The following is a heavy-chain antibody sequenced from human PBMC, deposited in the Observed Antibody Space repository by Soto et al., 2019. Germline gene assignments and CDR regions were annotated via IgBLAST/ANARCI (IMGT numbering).Heavy chain of an antibody. V-gene: IGHV1-8*01. J-gene: IGHJ4*01. CDR3: TRGRIVGYSTYEPLEGLNY. D-gene: IGHD5-12*01. CDR1: GYSFTSND. Sequence: APVKASCKAPGYSFTSNDTNWVRQPTGQGLERMGWTNPNSDNTGYAQKFQGRLTMTKSTPTNTAYMELNSLPSKDTALYHSTRGRIVGYSTYEPLEGLNYCGQGAPVTVSS. CDR2: TNPNSDNT.